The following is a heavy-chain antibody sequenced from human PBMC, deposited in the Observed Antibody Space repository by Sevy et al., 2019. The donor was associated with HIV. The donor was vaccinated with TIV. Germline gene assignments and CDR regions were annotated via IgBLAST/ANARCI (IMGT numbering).Heavy chain of an antibody. D-gene: IGHD2-15*01. Sequence: GGSLRLSCAASGFTFSSYSMNWARQAPGKGLEWVSSISSSRYTIYYADSVTGRFTISRDNVKNSLYLQMNSLRAEDTAVYYCARGPRWYYFDYWGQGTLVTVSS. J-gene: IGHJ4*02. CDR2: ISSSRYTI. CDR1: GFTFSSYS. V-gene: IGHV3-48*01. CDR3: ARGPRWYYFDY.